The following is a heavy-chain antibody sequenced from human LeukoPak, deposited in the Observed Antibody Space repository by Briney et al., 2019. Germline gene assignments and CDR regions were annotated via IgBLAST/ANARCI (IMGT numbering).Heavy chain of an antibody. CDR2: INPSGGST. CDR3: ARDRPRFGYCSSTSCPYYFDY. V-gene: IGHV1-46*01. D-gene: IGHD2-2*03. CDR1: GYTFTSYY. J-gene: IGHJ4*02. Sequence: EASVKVSCKASGYTFTSYYMHWVRQAPGQGLEWMGIINPSGGSTSYAQKFQGRVTMTRDTSTSTVYMELSSLRSEDTAVYYCARDRPRFGYCSSTSCPYYFDYWGQGTLVTVSS.